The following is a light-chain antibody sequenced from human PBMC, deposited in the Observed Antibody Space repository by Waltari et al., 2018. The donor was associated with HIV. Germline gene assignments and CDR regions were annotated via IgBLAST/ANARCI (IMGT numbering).Light chain of an antibody. V-gene: IGLV1-47*01. Sequence: QSVLTQSPSTSASPGQRVTISCSGTSSNIGNNFVPWYQRLPGTAPKLLIFRNKQRPSGVPDRFSGSKSDTSASLVISVLRSEDEAEYFCAVWDGSLSAWLFGGGTKVAVL. J-gene: IGLJ3*02. CDR3: AVWDGSLSAWL. CDR1: SSNIGNNF. CDR2: RNK.